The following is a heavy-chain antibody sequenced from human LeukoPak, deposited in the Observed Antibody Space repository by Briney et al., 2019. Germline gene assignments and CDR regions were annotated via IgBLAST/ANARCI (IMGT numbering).Heavy chain of an antibody. Sequence: APVKVSCRASGYSFTGYYMHWVRQAPGQGLEWMGWINPNRGDTKYAQKFQGRVTMTRDTSISTAYMELSRLRSDDTAVYYCASPACSGGSCYFFDPFDIWGQGTMVTVSS. J-gene: IGHJ3*02. CDR3: ASPACSGGSCYFFDPFDI. D-gene: IGHD2-15*01. CDR1: GYSFTGYY. CDR2: INPNRGDT. V-gene: IGHV1-2*02.